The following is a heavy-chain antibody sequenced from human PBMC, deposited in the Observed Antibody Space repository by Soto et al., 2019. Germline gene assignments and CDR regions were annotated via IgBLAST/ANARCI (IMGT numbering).Heavy chain of an antibody. CDR1: GFTFSSYA. CDR3: ARDSMVVRYYYFDGMDV. D-gene: IGHD2-15*01. V-gene: IGHV3-30-3*01. J-gene: IGHJ6*02. Sequence: GGSLRLSCAASGFTFSSYAMHWVRQAPGKGLEWVAVISYDGSNKYYADSVKGRFTISRDNSKNTLYLQMNSLRAEDTAVYYCARDSMVVRYYYFDGMDVWGQGTTVTASS. CDR2: ISYDGSNK.